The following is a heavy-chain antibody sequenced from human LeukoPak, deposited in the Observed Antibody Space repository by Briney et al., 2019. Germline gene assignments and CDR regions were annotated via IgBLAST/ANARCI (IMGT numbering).Heavy chain of an antibody. D-gene: IGHD1-14*01. Sequence: SETLSLTCTVSGGSISGYYWSWVRQPPGKGLEWIGYIYYSGSTNYNPPLKSRVTISVDTSKNQFSLKLSSVTAADTAVYYCARDGNPFDYWGQGTLVTVSS. J-gene: IGHJ4*02. V-gene: IGHV4-59*01. CDR1: GGSISGYY. CDR2: IYYSGST. CDR3: ARDGNPFDY.